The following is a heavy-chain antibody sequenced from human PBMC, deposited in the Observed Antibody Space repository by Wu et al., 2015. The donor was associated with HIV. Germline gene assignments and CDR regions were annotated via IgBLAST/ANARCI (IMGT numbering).Heavy chain of an antibody. CDR3: AGRRPEWRHFDR. CDR2: ISPISETP. V-gene: IGHV1-69*05. D-gene: IGHD1-26*01. CDR1: GGTFTSYA. J-gene: IGHJ4*02. Sequence: QVQLVQSGAEVKKPGASVKVSCKASGGTFTSYAFIWVRQAPGQGFEWMGGISPISETPDYAQKFQGRVTIATDKSTSTVYMEFSSLRSEDTAMYYCAGRRPEWRHFDRWGQGTLVTVSS.